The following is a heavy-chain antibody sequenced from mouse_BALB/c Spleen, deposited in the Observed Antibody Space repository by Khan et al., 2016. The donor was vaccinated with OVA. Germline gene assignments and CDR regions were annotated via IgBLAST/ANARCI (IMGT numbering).Heavy chain of an antibody. CDR3: ARMNYFGYTFAY. Sequence: QVQLQQSGAELARPGALVKLSCKASGYTFTDYHINWVKQRTGQGLEWIGEISPGSGDTYYNERFKGKATLTADKSSSTAYMQLSSLTSEGTAVYFCARMNYFGYTFAYWGQGTLVTVSA. J-gene: IGHJ3*01. D-gene: IGHD1-2*01. CDR1: GYTFTDYH. CDR2: ISPGSGDT. V-gene: IGHV1-77*01.